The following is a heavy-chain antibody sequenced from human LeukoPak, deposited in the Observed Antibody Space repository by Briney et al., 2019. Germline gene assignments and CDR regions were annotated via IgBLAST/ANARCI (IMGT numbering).Heavy chain of an antibody. CDR1: GFTVSSNY. J-gene: IGHJ6*04. CDR2: IYSGGST. V-gene: IGHV3-53*01. Sequence: GGSLRLSCAASGFTVSSNYMNWVRQAPGKGLEWVSVIYSGGSTYYADSVKGRFTISRDNSKNTLYLQMNSLRAEDTAVYYCARALLWFGELFDYGMGVWGKGTTVTVSS. CDR3: ARALLWFGELFDYGMGV. D-gene: IGHD3-10*01.